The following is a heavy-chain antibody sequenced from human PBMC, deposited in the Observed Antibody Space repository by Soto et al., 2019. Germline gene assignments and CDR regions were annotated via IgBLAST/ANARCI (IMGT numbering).Heavy chain of an antibody. D-gene: IGHD3-16*01. CDR2: ISAYNGNT. CDR3: ARAGGGLHLGEFDAFDI. J-gene: IGHJ3*02. Sequence: ASVKVSCKASGYTFTSYGISWVRQAPGQGLEWMGWISAYNGNTNYAQKLQGRVTMTTDTSTSTAYMELRSLRSDDTAVYYCARAGGGLHLGEFDAFDIWGQGSMVTVS. V-gene: IGHV1-18*01. CDR1: GYTFTSYG.